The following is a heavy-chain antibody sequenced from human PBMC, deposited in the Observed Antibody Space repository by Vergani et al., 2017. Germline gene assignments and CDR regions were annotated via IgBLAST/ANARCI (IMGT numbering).Heavy chain of an antibody. CDR1: GGTFSSYA. CDR3: ARGNCRSTSCQWGYYYYYYYVDL. J-gene: IGHJ6*03. V-gene: IGHV1-69*12. Sequence: QVQLVQSGAEVKKPGSSVKVSCKASGGTFSSYAISWVRQAPGQGLEWMGGIITIFGTANYAQKFQGRVTITADESTSTAYMELSSLRSEDTAVYYCARGNCRSTSCQWGYYYYYYYVDLWGKGTTVTVSS. D-gene: IGHD2-2*01. CDR2: IITIFGTA.